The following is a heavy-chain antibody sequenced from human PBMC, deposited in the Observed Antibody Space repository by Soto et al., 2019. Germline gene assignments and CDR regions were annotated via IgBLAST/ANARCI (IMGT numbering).Heavy chain of an antibody. CDR1: GYSFTSYW. V-gene: IGHV5-51*01. CDR2: IYPGDSDT. CDR3: AREPYAIAEDDDAFDI. Sequence: GESLKISCKGSGYSFTSYWIGWVRQMPGKGLEWMGIIYPGDSDTRYRPSFQGQVTISADKSISTAYLQWSSLKASDTAMYYCAREPYAIAEDDDAFDIWGQGTMVTVSS. J-gene: IGHJ3*02. D-gene: IGHD2-8*01.